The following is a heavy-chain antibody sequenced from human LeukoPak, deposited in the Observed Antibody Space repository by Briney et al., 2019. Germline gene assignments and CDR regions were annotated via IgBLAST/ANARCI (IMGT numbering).Heavy chain of an antibody. J-gene: IGHJ6*03. CDR1: GLTFSDYW. CDR3: AKDSSSYDWGYMDV. CDR2: IGGSDGRT. V-gene: IGHV3-23*01. Sequence: GGSLRLSCAASGLTFSDYWMSWVRQAPGKGLEWVSLIGGSDGRTRYADSVKGRFTISRDNSKNTLYLQMNSLRAEDTAVYYCAKDSSSYDWGYMDVWGKGTTVTISS. D-gene: IGHD3-22*01.